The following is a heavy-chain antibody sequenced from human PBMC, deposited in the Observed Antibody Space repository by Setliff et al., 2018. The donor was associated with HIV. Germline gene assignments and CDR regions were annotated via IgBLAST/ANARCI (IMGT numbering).Heavy chain of an antibody. CDR2: INPSGGGT. J-gene: IGHJ3*02. CDR1: GYTFSRYY. Sequence: ASVKVSCKASGYTFSRYYMHWVRQAPGQGLEWMGIINPSGGGTSYAQKFQGRVTFTADESTSTAYMELSSLSSEDTAVYYCARDQTGVAAAAFGGGSAWSDEGFDIWGQGTMVTVS. CDR3: ARDQTGVAAAAFGGGSAWSDEGFDI. V-gene: IGHV1-46*01. D-gene: IGHD6-13*01.